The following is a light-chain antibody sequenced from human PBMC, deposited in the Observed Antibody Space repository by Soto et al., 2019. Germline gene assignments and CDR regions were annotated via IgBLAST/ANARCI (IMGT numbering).Light chain of an antibody. J-gene: IGKJ2*01. CDR1: QSVLYSSNKKNY. CDR3: QQYYSTTPT. Sequence: DIVMTQSPDSLAVSLGERATINCKSSQSVLYSSNKKNYLAWYQHKPGQPPKMVIYWASTRESGVPDRFSGSGSGTDFTLTISSLQAEDVAVYYCQQYYSTTPTFGQGTKLEIK. CDR2: WAS. V-gene: IGKV4-1*01.